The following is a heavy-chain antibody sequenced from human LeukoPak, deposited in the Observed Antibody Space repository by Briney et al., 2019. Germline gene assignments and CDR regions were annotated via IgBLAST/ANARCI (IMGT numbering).Heavy chain of an antibody. V-gene: IGHV4-59*01. D-gene: IGHD6-19*01. CDR2: IYYSGSA. J-gene: IGHJ4*02. CDR3: ARGSDSGWYIFAY. CDR1: GGSINSYY. Sequence: SETLSLTCTVSGGSINSYYWSWIRQPPGRGLEWLGYIYYSGSANYNPSLKSRVTISLDTSKNQFSLKVSSVNAADTAVYYCARGSDSGWYIFAYWGQGTLVTASS.